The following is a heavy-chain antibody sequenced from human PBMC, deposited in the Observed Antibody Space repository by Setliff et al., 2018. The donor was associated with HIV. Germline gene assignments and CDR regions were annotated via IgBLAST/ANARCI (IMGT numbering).Heavy chain of an antibody. CDR1: GGSISSFY. V-gene: IGHV4-59*08. Sequence: SETLSLTCTVSGGSISSFYWSWIRQPPGKGLEWIGYIYYSGSTSYNPSLKSPVTISVDTSKTQFSLKLSSVTAADTAVYYCARIVRWELVATSTFFYYYMDVWGKGTTVTVSS. CDR2: IYYSGST. J-gene: IGHJ6*03. CDR3: ARIVRWELVATSTFFYYYMDV. D-gene: IGHD1-26*01.